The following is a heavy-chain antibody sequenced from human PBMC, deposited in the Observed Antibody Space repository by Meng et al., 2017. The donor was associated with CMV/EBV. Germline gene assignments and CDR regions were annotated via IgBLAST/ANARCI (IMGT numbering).Heavy chain of an antibody. J-gene: IGHJ6*02. V-gene: IGHV4-34*01. CDR3: ARGHYWSGYSYYYYGMDV. CDR1: GGSFSGYY. Sequence: SETLSPTCAVYGGSFSGYYWSWTRQPPGKGLEWIGEINHSESTNYNPSLKSRATISVDTPKNQFSLKLSSVTAADTAVYYCARGHYWSGYSYYYYGMDVWGQGTTVTVSS. D-gene: IGHD3-3*01. CDR2: INHSEST.